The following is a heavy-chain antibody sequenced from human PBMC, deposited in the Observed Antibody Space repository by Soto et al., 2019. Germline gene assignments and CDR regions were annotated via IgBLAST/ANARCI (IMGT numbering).Heavy chain of an antibody. CDR1: GFTFSNYG. CDR3: AKDLGSGIYLFDAFDI. Sequence: QGQLVESGGGVVQPGRSLRLSCAASGFTFSNYGMHWVRQAPGKGLEWVAVISYDGSNKYYADSVKGRFTISRDNSKNPLSLQMNSLRAEDTAVYYCAKDLGSGIYLFDAFDIWGQGTMVTVSS. J-gene: IGHJ3*02. CDR2: ISYDGSNK. V-gene: IGHV3-30*18. D-gene: IGHD1-26*01.